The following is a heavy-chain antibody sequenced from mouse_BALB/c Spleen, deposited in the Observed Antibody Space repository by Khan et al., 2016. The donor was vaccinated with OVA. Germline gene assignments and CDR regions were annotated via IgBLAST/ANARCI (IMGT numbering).Heavy chain of an antibody. V-gene: IGHV2-6-7*01. D-gene: IGHD2-10*01. J-gene: IGHJ4*01. CDR1: GFSLTGYG. CDR2: IWGDGST. Sequence: VQLKESGPGLVAPSQSLSITCTVSGFSLTGYGVNWVRQPPGKGLEWLGMIWGDGSTDYNSALKSRLSISKDKSKSQVFLKMNSLQTDDTARYYGARAYYGNYREAMDYWGQGTSVTVSS. CDR3: ARAYYGNYREAMDY.